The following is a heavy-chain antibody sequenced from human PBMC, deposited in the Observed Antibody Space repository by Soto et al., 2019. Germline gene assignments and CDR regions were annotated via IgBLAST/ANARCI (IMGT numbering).Heavy chain of an antibody. Sequence: QVQLVESGGGVVQPGRSLRLSCAASGFTFSSYGMHWVRQAPGKGLEWVAVIWYDGSNKYYADSVKGRFTISRDNSKNTLYLQMNSLRAEDTAVYYCARVGDCSGGSCYFFSYYYYMDVWGKGTTVTVSS. CDR2: IWYDGSNK. J-gene: IGHJ6*03. CDR3: ARVGDCSGGSCYFFSYYYYMDV. V-gene: IGHV3-33*01. CDR1: GFTFSSYG. D-gene: IGHD2-15*01.